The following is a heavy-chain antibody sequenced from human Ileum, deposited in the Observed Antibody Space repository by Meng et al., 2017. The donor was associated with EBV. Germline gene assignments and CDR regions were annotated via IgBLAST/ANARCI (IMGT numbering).Heavy chain of an antibody. CDR1: GFSLTSSGVG. D-gene: IGHD6-6*01. J-gene: IGHJ4*02. CDR3: ARRPGSPSSRFDY. CDR2: IYWNDDK. V-gene: IGHV2-5*01. Sequence: TFQVSGPTRVKPTHTLTLTCSSSGFSLTSSGVGVVWIRQPPGKALEWLALIYWNDDKRYSPSLKSRLTVTRDTSKNQVVLTLTNVDPVDTATYYCARRPGSPSSRFDYWGQGTLVTVSS.